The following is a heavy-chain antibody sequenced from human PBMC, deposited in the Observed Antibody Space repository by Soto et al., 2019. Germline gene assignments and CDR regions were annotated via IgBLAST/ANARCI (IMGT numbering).Heavy chain of an antibody. CDR1: GDSVSSNSAA. V-gene: IGHV6-1*01. Sequence: PSQTLSLTCAISGDSVSSNSAAWNWIRQSPSRGLEWLGRTYYRSKWYNDYAVSVKSRITINPDTSKNQFSLQLNSVTPEDTAVYYCAKDLGYCSGGSCYGAPDAFDIWGQGTMVTVSS. D-gene: IGHD2-15*01. J-gene: IGHJ3*02. CDR3: AKDLGYCSGGSCYGAPDAFDI. CDR2: TYYRSKWYN.